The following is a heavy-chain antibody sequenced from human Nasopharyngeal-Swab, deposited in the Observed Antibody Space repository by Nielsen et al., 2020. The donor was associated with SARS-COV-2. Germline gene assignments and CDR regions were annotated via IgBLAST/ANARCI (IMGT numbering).Heavy chain of an antibody. Sequence: WIRQPPGEGLEWVGRIKSKTDGGTTDYAAPVKGRFTISRDDSKNTLYLQMNSLKTEDTAVYYCTTQKYSSRGYWGQGTLVTVSS. V-gene: IGHV3-15*01. D-gene: IGHD5-18*01. J-gene: IGHJ4*02. CDR2: IKSKTDGGTT. CDR3: TTQKYSSRGY.